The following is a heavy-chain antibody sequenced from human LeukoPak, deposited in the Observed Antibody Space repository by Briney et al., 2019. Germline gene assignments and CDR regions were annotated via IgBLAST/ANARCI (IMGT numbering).Heavy chain of an antibody. CDR3: AREKQQLVRPAGAFDI. CDR2: ISYDGSNK. CDR1: GFTFSSYA. Sequence: PGGSLRLSCAASGFTFSSYAMHWVRQAPGKGLEWVAVISYDGSNKYYADSVKGRFTISRDDSKNTLYLQMNSLRAEDTAVYYCAREKQQLVRPAGAFDIWGQGTMVTVSS. V-gene: IGHV3-30-3*01. J-gene: IGHJ3*02. D-gene: IGHD6-13*01.